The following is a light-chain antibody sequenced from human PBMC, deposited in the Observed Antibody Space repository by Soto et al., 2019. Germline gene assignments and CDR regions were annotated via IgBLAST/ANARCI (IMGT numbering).Light chain of an antibody. V-gene: IGLV2-14*03. J-gene: IGLJ1*01. CDR1: SSDVGAYNF. Sequence: QSALTHAAAVSVSPGQSITISCTGTSSDVGAYNFVSWHQQHPGKAPKLMIYNVYDRPSGISYRFSGSKSGNTASLTISGLQGEDEADYYCSAYTASRTYVFGTGPKVTVL. CDR2: NVY. CDR3: SAYTASRTYV.